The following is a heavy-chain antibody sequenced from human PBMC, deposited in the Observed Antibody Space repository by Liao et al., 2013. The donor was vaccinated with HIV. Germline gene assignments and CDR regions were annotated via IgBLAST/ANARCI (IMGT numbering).Heavy chain of an antibody. D-gene: IGHD5-24*01. CDR3: ARVRDGQKALREGFDY. CDR2: MRNSGRT. V-gene: IGHV4-59*01. J-gene: IGHJ4*02. Sequence: QVQLQESGPGLVKPSETLSLTCTVSGGSISSYYWSWIRQPPGKGLQWIAYMRNSGRTHYNPALRSRVSGSLDTSKNQFSLRLSFLTAADTALYYCARVRDGQKALREGFDYWGQGVLVTVSS. CDR1: GGSISSYY.